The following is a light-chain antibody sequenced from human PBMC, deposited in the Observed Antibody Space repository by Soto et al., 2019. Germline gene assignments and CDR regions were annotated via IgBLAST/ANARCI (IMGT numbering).Light chain of an antibody. CDR1: QSVTIS. J-gene: IGKJ4*01. CDR2: GAS. Sequence: VMTQSPATLSMSPGERATLSCRASQSVTISLAWYQQKPGQPPRVLIYGASIRATGIPARFSGSGSGTEFTLTISGLQSEDFAVYYCQQYNSWPLTFGGGTKVEIK. V-gene: IGKV3D-15*01. CDR3: QQYNSWPLT.